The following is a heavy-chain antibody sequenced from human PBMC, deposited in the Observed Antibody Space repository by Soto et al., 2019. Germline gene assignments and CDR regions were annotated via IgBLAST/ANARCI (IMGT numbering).Heavy chain of an antibody. CDR3: ARELYSCGGDCPYYMDY. CDR2: ISLYHHST. CDR1: GDTFTDYY. Sequence: ASLKVSCNASGDTFTDYYIHWVRQAPGQGLEWMGIISLYHHSTSYAQKFQGRLTVTADTSTTTVYMDLSSLTSEDSAVYWCARELYSCGGDCPYYMDYWGQGTLVTGSS. J-gene: IGHJ4*02. D-gene: IGHD2-21*02. V-gene: IGHV1-46*01.